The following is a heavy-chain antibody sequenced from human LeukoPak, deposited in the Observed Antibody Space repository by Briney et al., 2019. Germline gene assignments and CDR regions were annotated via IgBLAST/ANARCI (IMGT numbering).Heavy chain of an antibody. CDR1: GYTFTSYY. V-gene: IGHV1-46*01. D-gene: IGHD6-13*01. CDR2: INPSGGST. Sequence: GASVKVSCKASGYTFTSYYMHWVRQAPGQGLEWMGIINPSGGSTSYAQKFQGRVTITADESTSTAYMELSSPRSEDTAVYYCARDAQGYSSSWYREGNWFDPWGQGTLVTVSS. J-gene: IGHJ5*02. CDR3: ARDAQGYSSSWYREGNWFDP.